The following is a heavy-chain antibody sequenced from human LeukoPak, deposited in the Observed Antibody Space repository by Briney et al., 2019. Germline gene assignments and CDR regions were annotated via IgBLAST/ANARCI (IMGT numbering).Heavy chain of an antibody. V-gene: IGHV4-59*01. CDR3: ARVPWFGGLENWFDP. CDR2: IYYSGST. J-gene: IGHJ5*02. D-gene: IGHD3-10*01. CDR1: GGSISSYY. Sequence: SETLSLTCTVSGGSISSYYWSWIRQPPGKGLEWIGYIYYSGSTNYNPSLKSRVTISVDTSKNQFSLKLSSVTAADTAVYYCARVPWFGGLENWFDPWGQGTLVTVSS.